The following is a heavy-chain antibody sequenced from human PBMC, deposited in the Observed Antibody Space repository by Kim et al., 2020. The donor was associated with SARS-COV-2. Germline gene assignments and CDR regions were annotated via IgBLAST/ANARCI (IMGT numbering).Heavy chain of an antibody. V-gene: IGHV3-21*01. Sequence: GGSLRLSCAASGFTFSSYSMNWVRQAPGKGLEWVSSISSSSSYIYYADSVKGRFTISRDNAKNSLYLQMNSLRAEDTAVYYCARDLVGYSYEHYYYYGMDVWGQGTTVTVSS. J-gene: IGHJ6*02. CDR1: GFTFSSYS. D-gene: IGHD5-18*01. CDR3: ARDLVGYSYEHYYYYGMDV. CDR2: ISSSSSYI.